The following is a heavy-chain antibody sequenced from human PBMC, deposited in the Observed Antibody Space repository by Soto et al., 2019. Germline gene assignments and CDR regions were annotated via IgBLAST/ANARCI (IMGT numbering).Heavy chain of an antibody. CDR1: GGSISSSSYY. Sequence: QLQLQESGPGLVKPSETLSLTCTVSGGSISSSSYYWGWIRQPPGKGLEWIGSIYYSGSTHYHPLFRRRATVPVDTSRNQVSQKLSSVTAADTAVYYCARRKGSWYPGNNWSEPWGQGTLVIVSS. CDR2: IYYSGST. V-gene: IGHV4-39*01. D-gene: IGHD6-13*01. CDR3: ARRKGSWYPGNNWSEP. J-gene: IGHJ5*02.